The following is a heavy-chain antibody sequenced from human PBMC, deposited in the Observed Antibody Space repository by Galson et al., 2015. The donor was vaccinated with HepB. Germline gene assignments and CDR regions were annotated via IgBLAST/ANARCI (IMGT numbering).Heavy chain of an antibody. J-gene: IGHJ6*02. CDR2: IRRNGGGI. Sequence: SLRLSCAASGFTFATYAMHWVRQAPGKGLEWVSSIRRNGGGIVYADSLRGRFTISRDNTKKSLYLQMNSLRPEDMALYYCGKEAEGLDQYFGVDVWGQGTTVIVSS. CDR3: GKEAEGLDQYFGVDV. D-gene: IGHD2-2*01. V-gene: IGHV3-9*03. CDR1: GFTFATYA.